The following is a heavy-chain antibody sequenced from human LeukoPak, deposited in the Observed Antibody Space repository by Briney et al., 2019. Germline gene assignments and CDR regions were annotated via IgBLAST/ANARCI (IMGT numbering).Heavy chain of an antibody. CDR2: MNPNSGNT. D-gene: IGHD3-9*01. CDR3: ARGSYDILTGYYTGFDY. Sequence: ASVKVSCKASGYTFTSYDINWVRQATGQGLEWMGWMNPNSGNTGYAQKFQGRVTMTRNTSISTAYMELSSLRSEDTAVYYCARGSYDILTGYYTGFDYWGQGTPVTVSS. J-gene: IGHJ4*02. CDR1: GYTFTSYD. V-gene: IGHV1-8*01.